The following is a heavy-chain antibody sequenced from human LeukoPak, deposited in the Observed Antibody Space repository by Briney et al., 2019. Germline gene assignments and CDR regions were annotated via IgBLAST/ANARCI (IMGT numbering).Heavy chain of an antibody. CDR3: ARASLYDNSAYYLDY. V-gene: IGHV3-20*04. CDR1: GFTFDNYG. D-gene: IGHD3-22*01. CDR2: VNWNGGST. Sequence: LAGGSLRLSCAASGFTFDNYGMTWVRQVPGKGLEWVSGVNWNGGSTGYADSVKDRFTVSRDNAKNSLYLQMNSLRAEDTALYYCARASLYDNSAYYLDYWGQGTLVTVSS. J-gene: IGHJ4*02.